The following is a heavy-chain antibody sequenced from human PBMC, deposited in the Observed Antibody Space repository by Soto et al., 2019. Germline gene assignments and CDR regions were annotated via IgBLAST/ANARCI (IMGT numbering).Heavy chain of an antibody. CDR3: AKHLVRVTSTPFDY. Sequence: GGSLRLSCAASGFTFSSHAMSWVRQAPGKGLEWVSAISGSGGSTYYADSVKGRFTISRDNSKNTLYLQMNSLRAEDTAVYYCAKHLVRVTSTPFDYWGQGTLVTVSS. J-gene: IGHJ4*02. CDR2: ISGSGGST. D-gene: IGHD2-21*02. CDR1: GFTFSSHA. V-gene: IGHV3-23*01.